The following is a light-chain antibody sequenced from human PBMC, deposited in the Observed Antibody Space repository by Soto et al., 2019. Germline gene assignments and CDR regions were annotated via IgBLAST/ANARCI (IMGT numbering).Light chain of an antibody. CDR2: GAS. CDR1: QSVRSK. J-gene: IGKJ1*01. V-gene: IGKV3-20*01. CDR3: QQYGSSGT. Sequence: EIVFAQSPATLSFSPVERATLSCRASQSVRSKLAWYQQKPGQAPRLLIYGASNRATGIPDRFSGSGSGTDFTLTISRLETEDFAVYYCQQYGSSGTFGQGTKVDNK.